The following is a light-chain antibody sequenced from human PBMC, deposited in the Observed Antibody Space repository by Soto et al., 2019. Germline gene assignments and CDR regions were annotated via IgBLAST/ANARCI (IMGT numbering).Light chain of an antibody. CDR2: GAS. Sequence: EIVMAQSPATLSVSPGASSTLSCRASQSVSNKLAWCQQKPGQAHRLLIYGASSRATGFPDRFSGSGSGTDFTLTISRLETEDFAVYYCQQVAHSPITVGQGTRLEIK. J-gene: IGKJ5*01. V-gene: IGKV3-20*01. CDR1: QSVSNK. CDR3: QQVAHSPIT.